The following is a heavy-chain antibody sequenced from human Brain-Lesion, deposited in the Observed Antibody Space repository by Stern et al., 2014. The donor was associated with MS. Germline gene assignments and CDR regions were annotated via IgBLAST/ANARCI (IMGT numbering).Heavy chain of an antibody. V-gene: IGHV4-61*02. J-gene: IGHJ6*02. D-gene: IGHD2-2*01. CDR1: GGSISSGGYY. Sequence: VQLVQSGPGLVKPSQTLSLSCTVSGGSISSGGYYWSWIRQPAGKGLEWIGRIFNGGSPSYNPSLRSRVPISKDTSKTQFSLRLNSMTAADTAVYYCARGRVVPGFQYYATDVWGQGTTVIVSS. CDR2: IFNGGSP. CDR3: ARGRVVPGFQYYATDV.